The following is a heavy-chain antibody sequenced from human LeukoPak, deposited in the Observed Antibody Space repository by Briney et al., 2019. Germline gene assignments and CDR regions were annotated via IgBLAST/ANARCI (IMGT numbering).Heavy chain of an antibody. J-gene: IGHJ4*02. V-gene: IGHV3-74*01. D-gene: IGHD6-19*01. CDR3: AKDREQWLVPFDY. CDR1: GFTFSSHW. CDR2: INSDGSST. Sequence: GGSLRLSCAASGFTFSSHWMHWVRQAPGKGLVWVSRINSDGSSTSYADSVKGRFTISRDNSKNTLYLQMNSLRAEDTAVYYCAKDREQWLVPFDYWGQGTLVTVSS.